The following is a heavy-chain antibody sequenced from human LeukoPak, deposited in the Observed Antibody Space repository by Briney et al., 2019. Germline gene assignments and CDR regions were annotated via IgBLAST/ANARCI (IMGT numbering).Heavy chain of an antibody. CDR1: GFTFSSYS. J-gene: IGHJ4*02. CDR2: ISSSSSYI. Sequence: PGGSLRLSCAASGFTFSSYSMNWVRQAPGKGLEWVSSISSSSSYIYYADSVKGRFTISRDNAKNSLYLQMNSLRAEDTAVYYCARDGGWLQFLYYWGQGTLVTVSS. CDR3: ARDGGWLQFLYY. D-gene: IGHD5-24*01. V-gene: IGHV3-21*01.